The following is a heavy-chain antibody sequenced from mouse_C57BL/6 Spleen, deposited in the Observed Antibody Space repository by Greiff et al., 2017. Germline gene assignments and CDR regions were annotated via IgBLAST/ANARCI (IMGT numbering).Heavy chain of an antibody. CDR3: ARGLLYYAMDY. V-gene: IGHV1-18*01. CDR1: GYTFTDYN. Sequence: EVQLQQSGPELMKPGASVKIPCKASGYTFTDYNMDWVKQSHGKSLEWIGDINPNNGGTIYNQKFKGKATLTVDKSSSTAYMELRSLTSEDTAVYYCARGLLYYAMDYWGQGTSVTVSS. CDR2: INPNNGGT. D-gene: IGHD2-3*01. J-gene: IGHJ4*01.